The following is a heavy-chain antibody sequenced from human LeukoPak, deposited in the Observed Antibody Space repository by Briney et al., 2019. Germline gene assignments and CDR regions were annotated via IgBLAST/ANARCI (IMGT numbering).Heavy chain of an antibody. Sequence: AETLSLTCSVSGYPFSSDSFWGWLRPPPGTGLEGVGTIHEGERTFYNSSLKSRVTISIDTSKNQFSLEVNSVTAEDTAVYYCARAARPTNNWFDPWGQGTLVTVSS. D-gene: IGHD6-6*01. CDR1: GYPFSSDSF. CDR3: ARAARPTNNWFDP. J-gene: IGHJ5*02. V-gene: IGHV4-38-2*02. CDR2: IHEGERT.